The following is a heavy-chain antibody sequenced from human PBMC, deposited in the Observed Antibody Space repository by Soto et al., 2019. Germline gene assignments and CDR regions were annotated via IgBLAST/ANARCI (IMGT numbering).Heavy chain of an antibody. CDR1: GGSFSGYY. D-gene: IGHD3-10*01. CDR2: INHSGST. V-gene: IGHV4-34*01. Sequence: QVQLQQWGAGLLKPSETLSLTCAVYGGSFSGYYWSWIRQPPGKGLEWIGEINHSGSTNYNPSLKNRVSISVDTSNNQSSMKLSSVTAADTAVYYCARVSGIYYYGMDVWGQGTTVTVSS. CDR3: ARVSGIYYYGMDV. J-gene: IGHJ6*02.